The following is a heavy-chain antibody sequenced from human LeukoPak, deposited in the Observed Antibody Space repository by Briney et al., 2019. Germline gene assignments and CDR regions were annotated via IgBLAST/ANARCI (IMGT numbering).Heavy chain of an antibody. V-gene: IGHV4-34*01. J-gene: IGHJ4*02. CDR3: ARVEGSPYLPSGSYHLDY. CDR1: GFTFSSYA. Sequence: KPGGSLRLSCAASGFTFSSYAMSWVRQAPGKGLEWIGEINHSGSTNYNPSLKSRVTTSVDTSKNQFSLKLSSVTAADMAVYYCARVEGSPYLPSGSYHLDYWGQGTLVTVSS. D-gene: IGHD1-26*01. CDR2: INHSGST.